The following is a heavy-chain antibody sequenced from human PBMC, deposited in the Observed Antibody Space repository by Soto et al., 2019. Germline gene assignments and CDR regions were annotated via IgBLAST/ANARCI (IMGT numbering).Heavy chain of an antibody. V-gene: IGHV1-69*01. CDR1: GGTFSSYA. J-gene: IGHJ4*02. D-gene: IGHD3-10*01. CDR3: ARDSLLWFGHSTYYFDY. Sequence: QVQLVQSGAEVKKPGSSVKVSCKASGGTFSSYAISRVRQAAGQGLEWMGGIIPIFGTANYAQKFQGRVTITADESTSTAYMELSSLRSEDTAVYYCARDSLLWFGHSTYYFDYWGQGTLVTVSS. CDR2: IIPIFGTA.